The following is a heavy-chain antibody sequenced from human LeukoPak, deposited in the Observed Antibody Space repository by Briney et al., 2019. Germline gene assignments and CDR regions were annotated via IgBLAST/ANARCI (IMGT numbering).Heavy chain of an antibody. D-gene: IGHD5-24*01. CDR3: ARASDPWLQLT. CDR1: GFTFRNYW. Sequence: GGSLRLSCAASGFTFRNYWMIWVRQAPGKGLEWLGNIKGDGSEKRYADSVRGRFTISRENAQTSLYLQMNSLRAEDTAVYYCARASDPWLQLTWGQGTLVTVSS. V-gene: IGHV3-7*05. J-gene: IGHJ5*02. CDR2: IKGDGSEK.